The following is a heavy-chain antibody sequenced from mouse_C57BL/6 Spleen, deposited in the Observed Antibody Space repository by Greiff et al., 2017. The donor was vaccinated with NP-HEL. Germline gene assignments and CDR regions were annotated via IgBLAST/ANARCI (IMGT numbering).Heavy chain of an antibody. V-gene: IGHV3-6*01. CDR2: ISYDGSN. CDR3: ARVDFDYYGSSYLYFDY. J-gene: IGHJ2*01. D-gene: IGHD1-1*01. CDR1: GYSITRGYY. Sequence: ESGPGLVKPSQSLSLTCSVTGYSITRGYYWNWIRQFPGNKLEWMGYISYDGSNNYNPSLKNRISITRDTSKNQFFLKLNSVTTEDTATYYCARVDFDYYGSSYLYFDYWGQGTTLTVSS.